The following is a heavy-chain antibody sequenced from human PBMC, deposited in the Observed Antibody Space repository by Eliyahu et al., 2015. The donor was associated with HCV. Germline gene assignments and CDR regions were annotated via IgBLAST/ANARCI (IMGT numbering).Heavy chain of an antibody. CDR3: ASITGRRGSGSYSPYYYYYYGMDV. CDR1: GGTFSSYA. J-gene: IGHJ6*02. CDR2: IIPIFGTA. Sequence: QVQLVQSGAEVKKPGSSVKVSCKASGGTFSSYAISXXRXAPGQGLEWMGGIIPIFGTANYAQKFQGRVTITADESTSTAYMELSSLRSEDTAVYYCASITGRRGSGSYSPYYYYYYGMDVWGQGTTVTVSS. V-gene: IGHV1-69*01. D-gene: IGHD3-10*01.